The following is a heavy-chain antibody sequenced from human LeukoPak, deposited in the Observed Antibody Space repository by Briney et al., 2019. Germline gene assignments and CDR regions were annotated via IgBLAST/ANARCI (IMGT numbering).Heavy chain of an antibody. CDR1: GGSFSGYY. CDR3: ARPEIAVAGTRPDDAFDI. V-gene: IGHV4-34*01. Sequence: SETLSLTCAVYGGSFSGYYWSWIRQPPGKGLEWIGEINHSGSTNYIPSLKSRVTISVDTSKNQFSLKLSSVTAADTAVYYCARPEIAVAGTRPDDAFDIWGQGTMVTVSS. CDR2: INHSGST. D-gene: IGHD6-19*01. J-gene: IGHJ3*02.